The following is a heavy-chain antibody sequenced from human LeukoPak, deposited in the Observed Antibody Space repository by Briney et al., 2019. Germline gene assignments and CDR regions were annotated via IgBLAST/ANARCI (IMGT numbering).Heavy chain of an antibody. V-gene: IGHV3-23*01. CDR1: GFTFSSYA. CDR2: VSSSGGST. CDR3: AKDDSSWYY. Sequence: GGSLRLSCAASGFTFSSYAMNWVLQAPGKGLEWVSTVSSSGGSTYYADSVKGRFTISRDNSKNTLYLQMNSLRAEDTAVYYCAKDDSSWYYWGQGTLVTVSS. J-gene: IGHJ4*02. D-gene: IGHD6-13*01.